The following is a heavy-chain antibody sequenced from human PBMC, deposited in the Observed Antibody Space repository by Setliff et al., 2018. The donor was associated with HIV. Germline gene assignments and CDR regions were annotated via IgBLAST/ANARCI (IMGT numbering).Heavy chain of an antibody. CDR3: AKDPISWELRPTYFDD. D-gene: IGHD1-7*01. Sequence: GGSLRLSCAASGFTFSSYTMNWVRQAPGKGLEWVSSISYSTGYIYYADSVKGRFTISRDNAKNSLYLQMNSLRDEDTAIYYCAKDPISWELRPTYFDDWGQGTLVTVSS. CDR2: ISYSTGYI. J-gene: IGHJ4*02. CDR1: GFTFSSYT. V-gene: IGHV3-21*01.